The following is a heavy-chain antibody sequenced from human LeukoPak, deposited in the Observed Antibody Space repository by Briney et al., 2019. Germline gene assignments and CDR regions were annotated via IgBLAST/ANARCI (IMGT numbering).Heavy chain of an antibody. V-gene: IGHV1-69*04. CDR2: IIPILGIA. D-gene: IGHD3-16*02. J-gene: IGHJ4*02. Sequence: GASVKVSCKASGGTFSSYAISWVRQAPGQGLEWMGRIIPILGIANYAQKFQGRVTITADKSTSTAYMELSSLRSEDTAVYYCARGMFFGGVIASLDYWGRGTLVTVSS. CDR1: GGTFSSYA. CDR3: ARGMFFGGVIASLDY.